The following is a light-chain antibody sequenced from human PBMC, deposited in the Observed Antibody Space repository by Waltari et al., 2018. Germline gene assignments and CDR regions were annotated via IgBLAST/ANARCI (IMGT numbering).Light chain of an antibody. CDR3: QQYANSPLT. CDR2: DAS. Sequence: EIVLTQSPGTLSLSPGERATLSCRASQSVPRDYLAWYHQKPGQAPRLLIYDASNRATGIPDRFSGGGSGTDFTLTISRLEPEDFALYYCQQYANSPLTFGGGTKVEIK. V-gene: IGKV3-20*01. CDR1: QSVPRDY. J-gene: IGKJ4*01.